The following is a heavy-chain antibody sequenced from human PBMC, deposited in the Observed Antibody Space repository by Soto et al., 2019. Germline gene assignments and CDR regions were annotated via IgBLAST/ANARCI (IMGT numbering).Heavy chain of an antibody. Sequence: ASVKVSCKASGYTFTSYGISWVRQAPGQGLEWMGWISAYNGNTNYAQKLQGRVTMTTDTSTSTAYMELRSLRSDDTAVYYCAREAPTNRYYYYYYYMDVWGKGTTVTVSS. CDR2: ISAYNGNT. CDR1: GYTFTSYG. D-gene: IGHD6-6*01. J-gene: IGHJ6*03. V-gene: IGHV1-18*01. CDR3: AREAPTNRYYYYYYYMDV.